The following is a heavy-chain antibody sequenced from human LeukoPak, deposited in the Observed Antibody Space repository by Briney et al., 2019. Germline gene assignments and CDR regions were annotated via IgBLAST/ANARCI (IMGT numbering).Heavy chain of an antibody. V-gene: IGHV3-30*03. CDR2: ITSDGSSE. CDR3: ARKRGYSGYDHLDY. Sequence: GRSLRLSCAASGFTFSTYGMHWVRQAPGKGLEWVAVITSDGSSEYYADSVKGRFTISRDNSKNTLYLQMDSLRAEDTAVYYCARKRGYSGYDHLDYWGQGTLATVSS. CDR1: GFTFSTYG. J-gene: IGHJ4*02. D-gene: IGHD5-12*01.